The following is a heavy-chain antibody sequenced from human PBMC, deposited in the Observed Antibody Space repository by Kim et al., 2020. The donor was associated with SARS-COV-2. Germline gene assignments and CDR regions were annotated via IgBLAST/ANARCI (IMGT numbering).Heavy chain of an antibody. V-gene: IGHV3-21*01. CDR1: GFTFSSYS. CDR2: ISSSSSYI. Sequence: GGSLRLSCAASGFTFSSYSMNWVRQAPGKGLEWVSSISSSSSYIYYADSVKGRFTISRDNAKNSLYLQMNSLRAEDTAVYYCARDSDPGGYYYGMDVWGQGTTVTVSS. CDR3: ARDSDPGGYYYGMDV. J-gene: IGHJ6*02. D-gene: IGHD3-10*01.